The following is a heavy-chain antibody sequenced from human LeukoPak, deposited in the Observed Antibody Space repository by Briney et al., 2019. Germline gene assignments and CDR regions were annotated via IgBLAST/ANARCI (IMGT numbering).Heavy chain of an antibody. CDR1: GGSISSGGYY. V-gene: IGHV4-31*03. Sequence: PSQTLSLTCTVSGGSISSGGYYWSWIRQHPGKGLEWIGYIYYSGSTNYNPSLKSRVTISVDTSKNQFSLKLSSVTAADTAVYYCARQISSSPGYYFDYWGQGTLVTVSS. CDR2: IYYSGST. CDR3: ARQISSSPGYYFDY. J-gene: IGHJ4*02. D-gene: IGHD6-6*01.